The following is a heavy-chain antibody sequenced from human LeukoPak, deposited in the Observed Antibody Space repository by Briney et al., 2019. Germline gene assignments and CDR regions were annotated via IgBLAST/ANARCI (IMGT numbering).Heavy chain of an antibody. CDR2: ITINGGDT. D-gene: IGHD3-22*01. CDR3: ARARNYDSSAYYNDY. J-gene: IGHJ4*02. Sequence: PGGSLGLSCAASGFTFSSYAFHWVRQAPGKGLEYVSAITINGGDTYYANSVRGRFTISRDNSKNTLYLQMGSLRAEDMAVYYCARARNYDSSAYYNDYWGQGTLVTVSS. CDR1: GFTFSSYA. V-gene: IGHV3-64*01.